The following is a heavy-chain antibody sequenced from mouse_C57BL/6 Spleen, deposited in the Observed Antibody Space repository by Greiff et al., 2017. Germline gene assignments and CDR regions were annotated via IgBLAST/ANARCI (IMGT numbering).Heavy chain of an antibody. J-gene: IGHJ3*01. V-gene: IGHV1-5*01. CDR2: IYPGNSDT. Sequence: EVQLQQSGTVLARPGASVKMSCKTSGYTFTSYWMHWVKQRPGQGLEWIGAIYPGNSDTSYNQKFKGKAKLTAVTSACTAYMELSSLTNEDSAVYYWTRRLYYGYDGFAYWGQGTLVTVSA. CDR1: GYTFTSYW. CDR3: TRRLYYGYDGFAY. D-gene: IGHD2-2*01.